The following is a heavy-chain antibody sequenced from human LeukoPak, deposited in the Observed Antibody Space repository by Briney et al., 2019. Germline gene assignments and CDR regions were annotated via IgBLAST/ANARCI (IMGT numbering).Heavy chain of an antibody. CDR3: ARTPLYYDSVGFDS. Sequence: DSAKVSCKPSGYTFTTYAISWVRQAPRQGREWMGWLGTYNGNTHYAQKLQGRVTMTTDTSTSTAYMELRSLRSDDTAVYYCARTPLYYDSVGFDSWGQGTLVTVSS. J-gene: IGHJ4*02. CDR1: GYTFTTYA. CDR2: LGTYNGNT. V-gene: IGHV1-18*01. D-gene: IGHD3-22*01.